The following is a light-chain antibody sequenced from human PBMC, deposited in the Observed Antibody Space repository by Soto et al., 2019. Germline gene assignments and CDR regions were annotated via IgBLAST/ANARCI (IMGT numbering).Light chain of an antibody. J-gene: IGLJ1*01. V-gene: IGLV2-14*01. CDR2: EVS. CDR1: SSDVGGYNY. Sequence: QSALTQPASVSGSPGQSITISCTGTSSDVGGYNYVSWYQQHPGKAPKLMIYEVSNRPSGASNRFSGSKSGNTASLPISGLQADDEADYYCSSYISSSSPYVFGTGTKLTVL. CDR3: SSYISSSSPYV.